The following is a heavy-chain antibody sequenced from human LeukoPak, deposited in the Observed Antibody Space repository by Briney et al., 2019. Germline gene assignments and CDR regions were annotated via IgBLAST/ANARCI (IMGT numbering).Heavy chain of an antibody. CDR1: GGSFSGFY. D-gene: IGHD6-6*01. V-gene: IGHV4-34*01. J-gene: IGHJ4*02. CDR2: INHSGTT. CDR3: TRQYSSSYYSDY. Sequence: SETLSLTCAVSGGSFSGFYWSWIRQPPGGGLEWIADINHSGTTNYNPSLKSRLTISVDTSKNQFSLNLKSMTAADTAVYYCTRQYSSSYYSDYWGQGTLVTVSS.